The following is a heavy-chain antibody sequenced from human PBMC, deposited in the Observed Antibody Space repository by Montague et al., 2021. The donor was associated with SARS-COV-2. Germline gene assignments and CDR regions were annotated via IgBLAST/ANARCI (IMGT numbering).Heavy chain of an antibody. D-gene: IGHD2-2*01. CDR1: GGSLSGYY. CDR3: ARVPYRLLFVPRYYGMDV. V-gene: IGHV4-34*01. CDR2: ISHSGST. J-gene: IGHJ6*02. Sequence: SETLSLTCAVYGGSLSGYYWSWIRQPPGAGLEWISEISHSGSTSYNPSLKSRVTISVDTSKNQFSLRPSSATAADTAVYYCARVPYRLLFVPRYYGMDVWGQGTTVTVSS.